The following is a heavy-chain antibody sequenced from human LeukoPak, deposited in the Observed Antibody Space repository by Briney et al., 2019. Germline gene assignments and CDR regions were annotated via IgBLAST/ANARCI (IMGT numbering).Heavy chain of an antibody. V-gene: IGHV4-38-2*02. J-gene: IGHJ4*02. Sequence: PSETLSLTCTVYGYSISSGYYWGWIRQPPGKGLEWIGSIYHSGSTYYNPSLKSRVTISVDTSKNQFSLKLSSVTAADTAVYYCARAVLLWFGELADWGQGTLVTVSS. CDR1: GYSISSGYY. D-gene: IGHD3-10*01. CDR2: IYHSGST. CDR3: ARAVLLWFGELAD.